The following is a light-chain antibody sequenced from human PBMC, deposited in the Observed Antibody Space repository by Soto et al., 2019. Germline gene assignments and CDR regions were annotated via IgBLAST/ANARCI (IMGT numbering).Light chain of an antibody. Sequence: DIQMTQSPSTLSASVGDRVTITCRASQSINSWLAWYQQKPGKAPKLLIYKASSLESGVPSRFSGSGSGTECTLTISSLQPDDFATYYCQQYNSLWTFGQGTKVEIK. V-gene: IGKV1-5*03. J-gene: IGKJ1*01. CDR1: QSINSW. CDR3: QQYNSLWT. CDR2: KAS.